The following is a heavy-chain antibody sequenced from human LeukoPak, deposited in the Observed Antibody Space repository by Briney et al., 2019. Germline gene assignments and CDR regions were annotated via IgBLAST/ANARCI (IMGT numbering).Heavy chain of an antibody. CDR3: ARDREGGSFELLS. CDR1: GYTFASYG. D-gene: IGHD1-26*01. Sequence: ASVKVSCTASGYTFASYGISWVRQAPGQGLEWMGWISAYDGNTNYAQKLQGRVTMTTDASTSTVYMELSSLRSEDTAVYYCARDREGGSFELLSWGQGTMVTVSS. V-gene: IGHV1-18*01. J-gene: IGHJ3*01. CDR2: ISAYDGNT.